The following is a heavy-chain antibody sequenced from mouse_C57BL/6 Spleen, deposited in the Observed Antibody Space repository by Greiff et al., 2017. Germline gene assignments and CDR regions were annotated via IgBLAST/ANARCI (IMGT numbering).Heavy chain of an antibody. CDR2: IYPRDGST. CDR1: GYTFTSYD. J-gene: IGHJ2*01. Sequence: QVHVKQSGPELVKPGASVKLSCKASGYTFTSYDINWVKQRPGQGLEWIGWIYPRDGSTKYNEKFKGKATLTADKSSSTAYMELRSLTSEDSAVYFCARSDYYGSSGGYYFDYWGQGTTLTVSS. CDR3: ARSDYYGSSGGYYFDY. D-gene: IGHD1-1*01. V-gene: IGHV1-85*01.